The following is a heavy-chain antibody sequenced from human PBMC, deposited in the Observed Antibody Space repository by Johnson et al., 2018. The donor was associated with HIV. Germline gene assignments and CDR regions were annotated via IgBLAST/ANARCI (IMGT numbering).Heavy chain of an antibody. CDR1: GFTFSNVW. Sequence: VQLVESGGGLVKPVGSLRLACAASGFTFSNVWMSWVRQAPGKGLEWVGRIKSKTAGGTTDYAAPVKGRFTISRDDSKTTLYLQMNSLRTEDTALYYCARAGGTGTAYYAMDMWGQGTMVTVSS. D-gene: IGHD1-7*01. CDR2: IKSKTAGGTT. CDR3: ARAGGTGTAYYAMDM. J-gene: IGHJ3*02. V-gene: IGHV3-15*01.